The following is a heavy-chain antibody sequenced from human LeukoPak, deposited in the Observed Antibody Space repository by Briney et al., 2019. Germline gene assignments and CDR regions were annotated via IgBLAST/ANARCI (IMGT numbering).Heavy chain of an antibody. J-gene: IGHJ5*02. CDR3: ARHGVVTWFDP. D-gene: IGHD3-16*01. CDR2: IYTSGST. CDR1: GGSISSYY. V-gene: IGHV4-4*07. Sequence: PSETLSLTCTVSGGSISSYYWSWIRQPAGKGLEWIGRIYTSGSTNYNPSLKSRVIMSVDTSKNQFSVKLRSVTAADTAVYYCARHGVVTWFDPWGQGTLVTVSS.